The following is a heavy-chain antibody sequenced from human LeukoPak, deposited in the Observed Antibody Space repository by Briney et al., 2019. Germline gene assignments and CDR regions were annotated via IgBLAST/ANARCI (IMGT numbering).Heavy chain of an antibody. CDR2: INAGNGNT. CDR1: GYTFSSYA. V-gene: IGHV1-3*01. J-gene: IGHJ5*02. D-gene: IGHD3-10*01. CDR3: ARDSIRLRFDP. Sequence: ASVKVSCKASGYTFSSYAMHWVRQAPGQRLEWMGWINAGNGNTKYSQKFQGRVTITRDTSASTAYMELSSLRSEDTAVYYCARDSIRLRFDPWGQGTLVTVSS.